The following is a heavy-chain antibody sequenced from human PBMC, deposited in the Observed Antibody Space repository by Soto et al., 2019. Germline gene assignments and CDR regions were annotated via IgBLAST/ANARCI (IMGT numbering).Heavy chain of an antibody. Sequence: QVQLQESGPGLVKPSQTLSLTCTVSGGSISSGDYYWSWIRQPPGKGLEWIGYIYYSGSTYYNPSLKSRVTISVDTSKNQFSLKLSSVTPADTAVYCCARVLVDHGGSSGVDYWGQGTLVTVSS. CDR1: GGSISSGDYY. V-gene: IGHV4-30-4*01. CDR3: ARVLVDHGGSSGVDY. D-gene: IGHD3-16*01. CDR2: IYYSGST. J-gene: IGHJ4*02.